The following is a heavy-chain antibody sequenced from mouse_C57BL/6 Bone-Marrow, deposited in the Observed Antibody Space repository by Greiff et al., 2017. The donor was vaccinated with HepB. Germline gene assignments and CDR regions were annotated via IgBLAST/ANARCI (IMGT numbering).Heavy chain of an antibody. CDR3: ARDGAYYSNYYAIDY. CDR2: INYDGSST. CDR1: GFTFSDYY. D-gene: IGHD2-5*01. Sequence: EVKLVESEGGLVQPGSSMKLSCTASGFTFSDYYMAWVRQVPEKGLEWVANINYDGSSTYYMDSLKSRFIISRDNAKNILYLQMSSLKSEDTATYYCARDGAYYSNYYAIDYWGQGTSVTVSS. V-gene: IGHV5-16*01. J-gene: IGHJ4*01.